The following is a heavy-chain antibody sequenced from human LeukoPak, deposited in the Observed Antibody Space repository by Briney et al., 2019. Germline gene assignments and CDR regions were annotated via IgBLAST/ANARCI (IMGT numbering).Heavy chain of an antibody. CDR3: ARSRSSSWYLLDY. Sequence: SETLSLTCTVSGGSISGYYWSWIRQPPGKGLEWIGYIYYSGSTNYSPSLKSRVTISVDTSKNQFSLKVSSVTAADTAVYYCARSRSSSWYLLDYWGQGTLVTVSS. D-gene: IGHD6-13*01. CDR2: IYYSGST. J-gene: IGHJ4*02. V-gene: IGHV4-59*01. CDR1: GGSISGYY.